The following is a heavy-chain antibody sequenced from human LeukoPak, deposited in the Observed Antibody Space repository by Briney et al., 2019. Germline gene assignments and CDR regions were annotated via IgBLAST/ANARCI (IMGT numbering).Heavy chain of an antibody. CDR2: ISSSGSTI. D-gene: IGHD3-22*01. Sequence: QPGGSLRLSCAASGFTFSSYEMNWVRQAPGKGLEWVPYISSSGSTIYYADSVKGRFTISRDNAKNSLYLKMNSLRAEDTAVYYCARDGSFYDSSPGDFDYWGQGTLVTVSS. CDR3: ARDGSFYDSSPGDFDY. J-gene: IGHJ4*02. CDR1: GFTFSSYE. V-gene: IGHV3-48*03.